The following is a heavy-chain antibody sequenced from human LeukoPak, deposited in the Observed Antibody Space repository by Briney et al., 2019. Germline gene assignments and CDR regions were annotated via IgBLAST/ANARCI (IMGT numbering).Heavy chain of an antibody. D-gene: IGHD6-13*01. V-gene: IGHV4-39*01. CDR1: GDSIGNSNYY. CDR3: ARRGITYSSSFFAY. CDR2: IFYSGST. Sequence: PSETLSLTCTVSGDSIGNSNYYWAWVRPPPGKGLESLGSIFYSGSTYYNPSLKSRVTISVDTSKNQFSLNLHSVTAAGTATYYCARRGITYSSSFFAYWGQGTLVTVSS. J-gene: IGHJ4*02.